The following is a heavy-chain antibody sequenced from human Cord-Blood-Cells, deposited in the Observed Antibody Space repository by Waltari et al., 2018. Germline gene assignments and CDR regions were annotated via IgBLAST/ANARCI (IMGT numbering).Heavy chain of an antibody. V-gene: IGHV3-30*02. CDR3: ARPYYDFWSGYLEYFQH. J-gene: IGHJ1*01. D-gene: IGHD3-3*01. Sequence: QVQLVESGGGVVQPGGSLRLSCAASGFTFSSYGMHWVRQAPTQGLEWVAFIRYDGSNKYYADSVKGRFTISRDNSKNTLYLQMNSLRAEDTAVYYCARPYYDFWSGYLEYFQHWGQGTLVTVSS. CDR1: GFTFSSYG. CDR2: IRYDGSNK.